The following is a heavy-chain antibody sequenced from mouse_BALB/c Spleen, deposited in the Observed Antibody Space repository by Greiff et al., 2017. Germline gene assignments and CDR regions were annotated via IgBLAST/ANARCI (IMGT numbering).Heavy chain of an antibody. V-gene: IGHV5-17*02. D-gene: IGHD2-1*01. J-gene: IGHJ2*01. CDR2: ISSGSSTI. CDR1: GFTFSSFG. Sequence: EVKLVESGGGLVQPGASRKLSCAASGFTFSSFGMHWVRQAPEKGLEWVAYISSGSSTIYYADTVKGRFTISRDNPKNTLFLQMTSLRSEDTAMYYCARPYGNYFDYWGQGTTLTVAS. CDR3: ARPYGNYFDY.